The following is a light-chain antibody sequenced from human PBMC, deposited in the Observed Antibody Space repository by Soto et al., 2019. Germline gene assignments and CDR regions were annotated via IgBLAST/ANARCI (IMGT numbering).Light chain of an antibody. V-gene: IGKV3-11*01. J-gene: IGKJ4*01. CDR2: DAS. CDR3: RQRSDWPLT. Sequence: EIVMTQSPATLSVSPGARATLSCRASQSVSTNLAWYQQKPGQAPRLLIYDASNRAPGIPARFSGSGSGTDFTLTINNLEPEDFAVYYCRQRSDWPLTFGGGTKVDIK. CDR1: QSVSTN.